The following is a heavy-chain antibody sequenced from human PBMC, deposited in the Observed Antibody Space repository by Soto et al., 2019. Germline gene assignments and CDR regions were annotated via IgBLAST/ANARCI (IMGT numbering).Heavy chain of an antibody. CDR3: ARHYDILTGVDY. CDR1: GGTFSSYA. Sequence: SVKVSCKASGGTFSSYAISWVRQAPGQGLEWMGGIIPIFGTANYAQKFQGRVTITADESTSTAYMELSSLRSEDTAVYYCARHYDILTGVDYWGQGTLVTVSS. D-gene: IGHD3-9*01. CDR2: IIPIFGTA. J-gene: IGHJ4*02. V-gene: IGHV1-69*13.